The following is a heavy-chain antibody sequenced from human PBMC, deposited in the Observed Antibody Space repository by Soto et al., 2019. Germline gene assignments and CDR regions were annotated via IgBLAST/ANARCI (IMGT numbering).Heavy chain of an antibody. D-gene: IGHD3-10*01. V-gene: IGHV1-46*03. CDR1: GYIFTSYY. CDR3: SRVDPGETSPFDH. J-gene: IGHJ4*02. Sequence: GASVKVSCKASGYIFTSYYIHWVRQAPGQGLEWTGWINPFDGSRMFAQSFQGRVTMTRDTSTSTVYIEVSSLRSEDTAVYYCSRVDPGETSPFDHWGQGTLVTVSS. CDR2: INPFDGSR.